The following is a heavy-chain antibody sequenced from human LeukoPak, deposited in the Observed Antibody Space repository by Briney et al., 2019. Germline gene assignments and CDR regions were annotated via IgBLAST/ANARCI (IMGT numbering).Heavy chain of an antibody. V-gene: IGHV3-13*01. CDR3: ARGEFYGSGSYLFDY. J-gene: IGHJ4*02. Sequence: GGSLRLSCGASGFTFRNYDMHWVRQAAGRGLEWVSTIVIGGDTYYPGSVKGRFTISRENAKNSLYLQMNSLRVGGTAGCYCARGEFYGSGSYLFDYWGQGTLVTVSS. CDR1: GFTFRNYD. CDR2: IVIGGDT. D-gene: IGHD3-10*01.